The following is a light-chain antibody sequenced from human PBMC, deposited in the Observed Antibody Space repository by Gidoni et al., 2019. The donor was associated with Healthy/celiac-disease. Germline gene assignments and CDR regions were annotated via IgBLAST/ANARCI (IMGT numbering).Light chain of an antibody. CDR2: YDS. CDR3: QVWDSSSDRGV. J-gene: IGLJ3*02. V-gene: IGLV3-21*04. Sequence: SYVLTQPPSVSVAPGKTARITWGGNNIGSKSVHWYQQKPGQATVLVIYYDSDRPSGIPERFSGSNSGNTATLTISRVEAGDEADYYCQVWDSSSDRGVFGGGTKLTVL. CDR1: NIGSKS.